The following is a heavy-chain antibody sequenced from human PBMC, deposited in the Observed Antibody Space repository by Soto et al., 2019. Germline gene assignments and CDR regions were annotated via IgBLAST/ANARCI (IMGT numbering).Heavy chain of an antibody. D-gene: IGHD3-10*01. CDR3: AREYGSINSYKAFDI. Sequence: QVQLVQSGAEVKKPGASVKVSCKVSGYSFTSHVSFWMRQAPGQRPEWMGWISTGAGNTAYSQKLQGRITLSSEPSASTVFMELHSLTSEDTAVYYCAREYGSINSYKAFDIWGQGTMVTVSS. CDR2: ISTGAGNT. J-gene: IGHJ3*02. V-gene: IGHV1-3*04. CDR1: GYSFTSHV.